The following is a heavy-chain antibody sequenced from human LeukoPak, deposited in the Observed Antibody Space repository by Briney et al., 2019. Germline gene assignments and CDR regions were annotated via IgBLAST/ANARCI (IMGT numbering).Heavy chain of an antibody. CDR1: GGSISSYY. D-gene: IGHD2-2*01. Sequence: NPSETLSLTCTVSGGSISSYYWSWIRQPPGKGLEWIGEINHSGSTNYNPSLKSRVTISVDTSKNQFSLKLSSVTAADTAVYYCARGPYCSSTSCYSRWQIDTPVTTLRFDYWGQGTLVTVSS. V-gene: IGHV4-34*01. CDR3: ARGPYCSSTSCYSRWQIDTPVTTLRFDY. CDR2: INHSGST. J-gene: IGHJ4*02.